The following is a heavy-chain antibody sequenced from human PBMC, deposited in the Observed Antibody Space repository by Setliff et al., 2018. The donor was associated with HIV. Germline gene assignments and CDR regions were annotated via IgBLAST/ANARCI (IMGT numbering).Heavy chain of an antibody. D-gene: IGHD3-16*01. Sequence: PSETLSLTCAVYGGSFSGYYWSWIRQAPGKGREWVAHIKPDGSSKKYVDSVKGRFTISRDNAKDSLYLQMHSLRAEDTAVYYCVRWGLPYGIDAWGQGTLVTVSS. CDR2: IKPDGSSK. V-gene: IGHV3-7*01. CDR3: VRWGLPYGIDA. J-gene: IGHJ4*02. CDR1: GGSFSGYY.